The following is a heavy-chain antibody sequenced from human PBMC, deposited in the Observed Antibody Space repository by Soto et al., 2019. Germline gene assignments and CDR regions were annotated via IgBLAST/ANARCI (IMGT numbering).Heavy chain of an antibody. D-gene: IGHD6-6*01. CDR2: IYYSGST. CDR1: GGSISSGGYY. V-gene: IGHV4-31*03. CDR3: ARDRSSSSSVLDY. J-gene: IGHJ4*02. Sequence: QVQLQESGPGLVKPSQTLSLTCTVSGGSISSGGYYWSWIRQHPGKGLEWIVYIYYSGSTYYNPSLKSRVTISVDTSKNQFSLKLSSVTAADTAVYYCARDRSSSSSVLDYWGQGTLVTVSS.